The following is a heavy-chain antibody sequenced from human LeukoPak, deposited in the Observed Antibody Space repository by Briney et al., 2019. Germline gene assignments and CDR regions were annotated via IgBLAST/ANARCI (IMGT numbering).Heavy chain of an antibody. CDR2: ISYDGSNK. V-gene: IGHV3-30*18. J-gene: IGHJ4*02. Sequence: GGSLRFSCAASGFTFSSYGMHWVRQAPGKGLEWVAVISYDGSNKYYADSVKGRFTISRDNSKNTLYLQMNSLRAEDTAVYYCAKPSLWFGEYYFDYWGQGTLVTVSS. D-gene: IGHD3-10*01. CDR1: GFTFSSYG. CDR3: AKPSLWFGEYYFDY.